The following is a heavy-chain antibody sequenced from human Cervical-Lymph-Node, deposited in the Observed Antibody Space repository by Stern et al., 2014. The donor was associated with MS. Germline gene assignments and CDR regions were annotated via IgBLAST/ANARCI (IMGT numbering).Heavy chain of an antibody. D-gene: IGHD2-8*02. V-gene: IGHV3-21*01. J-gene: IGHJ5*02. CDR1: GFTFSDHT. CDR3: ARDPVNGGVSCVNWFDP. CDR2: IGSSPRYE. Sequence: VQLGQSWGGLVTPGGSLRLSCAASGFTFSDHTMIWVRQDPGKGLEWVSSIGSSPRYEYYAESVKGRFTIARDNARNSLYRQMNSLRAEDTAVYYCARDPVNGGVSCVNWFDPWGQGTLVTVSS.